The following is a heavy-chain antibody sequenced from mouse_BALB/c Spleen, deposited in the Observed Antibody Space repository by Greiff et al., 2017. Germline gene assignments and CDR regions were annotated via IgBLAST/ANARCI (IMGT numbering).Heavy chain of an antibody. V-gene: IGHV5-17*02. Sequence: DVKLVESGGGLVQPGGSRKLSCAASGFTFSSFGMHWVRQAPEKGLEWVAYISSGSSTIYYADTVKGRITISRDNPKNTLFLQMTSLRSEDTAMYYCARSPYYGSSGDYWGQGTSVTVSS. D-gene: IGHD1-1*01. CDR1: GFTFSSFG. CDR2: ISSGSSTI. J-gene: IGHJ4*01. CDR3: ARSPYYGSSGDY.